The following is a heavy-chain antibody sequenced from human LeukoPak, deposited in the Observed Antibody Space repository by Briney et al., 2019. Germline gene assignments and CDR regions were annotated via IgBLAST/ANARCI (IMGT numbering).Heavy chain of an antibody. D-gene: IGHD2-2*01. CDR1: GGSISSYY. Sequence: SKTLSLTCTVSGGSISSYYWSWIRQPPGKGREWIGYIYYSGSTNYNPSLKSRVTISVDTSKNQFSLKLSSVTAADTAVYYCARDDQDAFDIWGQGTMVTVSS. V-gene: IGHV4-59*01. J-gene: IGHJ3*02. CDR3: ARDDQDAFDI. CDR2: IYYSGST.